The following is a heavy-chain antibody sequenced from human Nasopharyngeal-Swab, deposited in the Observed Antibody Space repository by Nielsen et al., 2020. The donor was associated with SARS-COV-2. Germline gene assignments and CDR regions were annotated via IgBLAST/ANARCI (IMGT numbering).Heavy chain of an antibody. CDR3: ARAAGITIFGVVIINWFDP. Sequence: SETLSLTCTVSGGSISSGGYYWSWIRQHPGKGLEWIGYLFYSGSTYYNPSPKSRVTISVDTSKNQFSLKLSSVTAADTAVYYCARAAGITIFGVVIINWFDPWGQGTLVTVSS. CDR1: GGSISSGGYY. V-gene: IGHV4-31*03. CDR2: LFYSGST. J-gene: IGHJ5*02. D-gene: IGHD3-3*01.